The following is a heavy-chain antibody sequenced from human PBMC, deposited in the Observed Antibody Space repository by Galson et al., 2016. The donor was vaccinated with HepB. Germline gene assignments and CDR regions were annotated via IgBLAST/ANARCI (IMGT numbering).Heavy chain of an antibody. Sequence: PALVKPTQTLTLTCTFSGFSLSTSRMCVSWIRQPPGKALEWLARIDWDGDKYYTTSLKTRLTISKDTSKNQVVLTVTNMDPVDTATYYCTRIRLETTMVGYWFDPWGQGTLVTVSS. J-gene: IGHJ5*02. CDR2: IDWDGDK. V-gene: IGHV2-70*11. CDR1: GFSLSTSRMC. D-gene: IGHD5-18*01. CDR3: TRIRLETTMVGYWFDP.